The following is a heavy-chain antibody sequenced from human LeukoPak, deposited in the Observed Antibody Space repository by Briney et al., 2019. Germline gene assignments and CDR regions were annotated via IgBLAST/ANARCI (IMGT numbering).Heavy chain of an antibody. J-gene: IGHJ4*02. V-gene: IGHV4-59*01. CDR3: ARGRVVGNTGYHFDN. D-gene: IGHD1-26*01. CDR1: GGSINSNF. Sequence: SETLSLTCTVSGGSINSNFWSWIRQPPEKGLEWIGYISYSGNTNYNSSLRSRVTISLDAPKSQFSLNLNSVTAADMAVYYCARGRVVGNTGYHFDNWGQGTLVTVSS. CDR2: ISYSGNT.